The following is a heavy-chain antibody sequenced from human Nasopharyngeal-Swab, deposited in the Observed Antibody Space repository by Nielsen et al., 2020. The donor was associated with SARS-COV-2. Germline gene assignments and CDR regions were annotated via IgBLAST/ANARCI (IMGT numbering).Heavy chain of an antibody. Sequence: VRQMPGKGLGWMGIIYPGDYDTRYSPPFQGQVTISADKSISTAYLQWSSLKASDTAMYYCARHKNDFWSGYYSDVWGQGTTVTVSS. CDR3: ARHKNDFWSGYYSDV. D-gene: IGHD3-3*01. CDR2: IYPGDYDT. V-gene: IGHV5-51*01. J-gene: IGHJ6*02.